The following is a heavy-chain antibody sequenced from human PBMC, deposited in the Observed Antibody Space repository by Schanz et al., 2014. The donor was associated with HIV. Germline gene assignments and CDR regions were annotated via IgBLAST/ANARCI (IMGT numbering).Heavy chain of an antibody. CDR3: ARDKGGGRDY. CDR2: ISRDGKTA. D-gene: IGHD2-15*01. Sequence: VQLVESGGGVVQPGRSLRLSCAASGFTFSRYPMNWVRQAPGKGLEWVSRISRDGKTANKADSVKGRFTVSRDNAKNRLYLQMNNLTAGDTAVYYCARDKGGGRDYWGQGTLVTVSS. CDR1: GFTFSRYP. V-gene: IGHV3-74*01. J-gene: IGHJ4*02.